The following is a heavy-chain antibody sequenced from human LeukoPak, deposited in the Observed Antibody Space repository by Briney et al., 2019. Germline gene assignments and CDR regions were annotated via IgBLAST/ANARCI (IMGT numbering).Heavy chain of an antibody. V-gene: IGHV3-21*01. CDR2: ISSSSSYI. Sequence: GGSLRLSCAAPGFTFSSYSMNWVRQAPGKGLEWVSSISSSSSYIYYADSVKGRFTISRDNAKNSLYLQMNSLRAEDTAVYYCARAQSASGEGFDGGDQGPMVTVPS. D-gene: IGHD2-21*01. CDR1: GFTFSSYS. CDR3: ARAQSASGEGFDG. J-gene: IGHJ3*01.